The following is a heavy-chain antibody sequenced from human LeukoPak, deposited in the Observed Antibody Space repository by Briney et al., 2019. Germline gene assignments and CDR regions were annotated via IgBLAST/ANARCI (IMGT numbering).Heavy chain of an antibody. V-gene: IGHV1-46*01. J-gene: IGHJ5*02. CDR1: GFTFTTYY. CDR3: ARSWWGTDWSLYDNWFDP. Sequence: ASVEVSCKTSGFTFTTYYIHWVRQAPGQGLEWMGMINPSGGSTSYAQEFQGRLTMTRDTSTSTVYMELTSLRSDDTALYYCARSWWGTDWSLYDNWFDPWGQGTLVTVSS. CDR2: INPSGGST. D-gene: IGHD3/OR15-3a*01.